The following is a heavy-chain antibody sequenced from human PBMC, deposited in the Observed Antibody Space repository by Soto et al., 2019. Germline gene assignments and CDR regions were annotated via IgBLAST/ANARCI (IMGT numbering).Heavy chain of an antibody. CDR3: AKSQSGVSNYYYGMDV. CDR1: GFTFSSYG. Sequence: LRLSCAASGFTFSSYGMHWVRQAPGKGLEWVAVISYDGSNKYYADSVKGRFTISRDNSKNTLYLQMNSLRAEDTAVYYCAKSQSGVSNYYYGMDVWGQGTTVTVS. J-gene: IGHJ6*02. CDR2: ISYDGSNK. V-gene: IGHV3-30*18. D-gene: IGHD2-15*01.